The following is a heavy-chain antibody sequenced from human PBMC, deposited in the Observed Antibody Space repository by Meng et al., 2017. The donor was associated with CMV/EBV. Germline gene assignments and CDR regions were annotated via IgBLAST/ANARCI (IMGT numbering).Heavy chain of an antibody. D-gene: IGHD3-10*01. J-gene: IGHJ6*02. V-gene: IGHV3-21*01. CDR3: ARDYDGSGEGYYYGMDV. Sequence: GGSLRLSCAASGFTFSSYSMNWVRQAPGKGLEWVSSISSSSSYIYYADSVKGRFTISRDNAKSSLYLQMNSLRAEDTAVYYCARDYDGSGEGYYYGMDVWGQGTTVTVSS. CDR2: ISSSSSYI. CDR1: GFTFSSYS.